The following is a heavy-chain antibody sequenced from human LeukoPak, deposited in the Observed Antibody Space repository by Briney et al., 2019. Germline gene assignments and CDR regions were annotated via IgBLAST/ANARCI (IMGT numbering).Heavy chain of an antibody. V-gene: IGHV1-2*06. CDR1: GYTFTSYG. CDR3: ARETPTAASLDY. J-gene: IGHJ4*02. D-gene: IGHD2-2*01. Sequence: ASVKVSCKASGYTFTSYGISWVRQAPGQGLEWMGRINPNSGGTNYAQKFQGRVTMTRDTSISTAYMELSRLRSDDTAVYYCARETPTAASLDYWGQGTLVTVSS. CDR2: INPNSGGT.